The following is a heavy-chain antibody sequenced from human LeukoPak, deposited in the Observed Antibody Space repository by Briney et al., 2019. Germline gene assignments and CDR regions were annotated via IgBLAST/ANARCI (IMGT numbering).Heavy chain of an antibody. CDR2: IKQGANDR. CDR3: ARADGQGGYCSSTSCLEYFQH. CDR1: GFTFSKYW. V-gene: IGHV3-7*01. Sequence: GGSLRLSCVASGFTFSKYWLSWVRQRPGKGPEWVANIKQGANDRSYVDSVKGRFTIFRDDAKNSLYLQMNSLRAEDTAVYYCARADGQGGYCSSTSCLEYFQHWGQGTLVTVSS. D-gene: IGHD2-2*01. J-gene: IGHJ1*01.